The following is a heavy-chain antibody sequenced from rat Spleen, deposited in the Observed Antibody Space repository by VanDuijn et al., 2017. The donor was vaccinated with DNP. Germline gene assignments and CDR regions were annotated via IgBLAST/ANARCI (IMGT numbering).Heavy chain of an antibody. V-gene: IGHV5-31*01. CDR2: ITSRGGRT. CDR3: AIYFNRGDDWFAY. J-gene: IGHJ3*01. Sequence: EVQLVESGGDLVQPGRSLKLSCVVSEFTFNNYWLTWFRQVPGKGLEWVASITSRGGRTYYPDSVKGRFTLSRDNAKSTLYLQMNSLRSEDTATYYCAIYFNRGDDWFAYWGQGTLVTVSS. D-gene: IGHD1-1*01. CDR1: EFTFNNYW.